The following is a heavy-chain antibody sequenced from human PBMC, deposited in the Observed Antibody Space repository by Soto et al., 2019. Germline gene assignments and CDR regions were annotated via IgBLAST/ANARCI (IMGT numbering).Heavy chain of an antibody. CDR3: ARVLVAGYYFYGMDV. J-gene: IGHJ6*02. CDR2: TRNKAKSYNT. V-gene: IGHV3-72*01. D-gene: IGHD2-15*01. Sequence: EVQLVESGGGLVQPGGSLRLSCAVSGFTLSENYVDWVRQAPGKGLEWVGRTRNKAKSYNTEYAAFVKGRFTISRDDSKSFVELQMTSLKTEDTAVYYCARVLVAGYYFYGMDVWGPGTTVTVSS. CDR1: GFTLSENY.